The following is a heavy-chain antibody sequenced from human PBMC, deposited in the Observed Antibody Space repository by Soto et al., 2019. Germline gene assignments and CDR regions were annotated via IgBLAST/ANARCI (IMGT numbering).Heavy chain of an antibody. CDR2: FDPEDGET. CDR1: GYTXSEFS. V-gene: IGHV1-24*01. J-gene: IGHJ1*01. CDR3: ATATIFGVANSGYFQH. Sequence: SXKVSFTVSGYTXSEFSRNLVRQAPGKGPEWMGGFDPEDGETIYAQKFQGRVTMTEDTSTDTAYMELSSLRSEETAVYYCATATIFGVANSGYFQHWGQGTLVPVS. D-gene: IGHD3-3*01.